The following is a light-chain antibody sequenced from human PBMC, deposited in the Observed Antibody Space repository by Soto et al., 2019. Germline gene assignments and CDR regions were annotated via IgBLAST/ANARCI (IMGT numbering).Light chain of an antibody. J-gene: IGLJ3*02. CDR3: SSYTSNGKAL. V-gene: IGLV2-14*01. Sequence: QSALTQPASVSGSPGQSITISCTGTSSDVGGYKYVSWYQQYSGKAPKLVIYEVSNRPSGVSHRFSGSKSGNTASLTISGLPAEDETEYYCSSYTSNGKALFGGGTKLTVL. CDR2: EVS. CDR1: SSDVGGYKY.